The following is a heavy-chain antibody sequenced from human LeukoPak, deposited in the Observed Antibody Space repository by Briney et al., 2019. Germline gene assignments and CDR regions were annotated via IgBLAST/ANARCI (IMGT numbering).Heavy chain of an antibody. CDR1: GFTFSSYA. Sequence: GGSLRLSCAASGFTFSSYAMSWVRQAPGKGLEWVSAISGSGGSTYYADSVKGRFTISRDNPKNTLYLQMNSLRAEDTAVYYCAKGGTGDGYNYYFDYWGQGTLVTVSS. D-gene: IGHD5-24*01. CDR3: AKGGTGDGYNYYFDY. CDR2: ISGSGGST. V-gene: IGHV3-23*01. J-gene: IGHJ4*02.